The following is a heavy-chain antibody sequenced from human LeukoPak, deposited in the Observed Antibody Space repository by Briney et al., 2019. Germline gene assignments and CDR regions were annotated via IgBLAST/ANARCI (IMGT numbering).Heavy chain of an antibody. Sequence: GGSLRLSCAASGFTFCSYQMNWHPQAPGKGLEWVSYISSSGGTIYYADSVKGRFTISRDNSKNTLFLQMNSLKADDTAVYYCAKGGGGVLASWGQGTLVTVSS. CDR2: ISSSGGTI. CDR3: AKGGGGVLAS. D-gene: IGHD3-16*01. V-gene: IGHV3-48*03. J-gene: IGHJ4*02. CDR1: GFTFCSYQ.